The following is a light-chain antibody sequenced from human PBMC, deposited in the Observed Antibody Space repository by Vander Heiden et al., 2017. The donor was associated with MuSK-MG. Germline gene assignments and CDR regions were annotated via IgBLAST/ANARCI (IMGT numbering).Light chain of an antibody. CDR2: VAS. J-gene: IGKJ5*01. Sequence: IQMTQSPSSLSASVGDGVTITCRTGQDITEHLYWYQQRPGKAPTLLIYVASKLQSGVPSRFSGSGSGTHFTLTITTLQPEDAGTYFCQQSYSAPAITFGQGTRLEIK. V-gene: IGKV1-39*01. CDR1: QDITEH. CDR3: QQSYSAPAIT.